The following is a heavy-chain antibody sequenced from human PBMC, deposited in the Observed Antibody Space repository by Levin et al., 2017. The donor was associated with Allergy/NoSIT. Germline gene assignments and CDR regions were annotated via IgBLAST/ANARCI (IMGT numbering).Heavy chain of an antibody. D-gene: IGHD2-8*02. Sequence: GGSLRLSCAASGFTFTGAWMNWVRQAPGKGLEWVGRIKSKTDGGTTGYSAPVKGRFIISREDSKDTVFLQMNSLKTEDTAVYYCATAAIGCCTGGACEAWYFDLWGRGTLVTVSS. J-gene: IGHJ2*01. V-gene: IGHV3-15*07. CDR1: GFTFTGAW. CDR2: IKSKTDGGTT. CDR3: ATAAIGCCTGGACEAWYFDL.